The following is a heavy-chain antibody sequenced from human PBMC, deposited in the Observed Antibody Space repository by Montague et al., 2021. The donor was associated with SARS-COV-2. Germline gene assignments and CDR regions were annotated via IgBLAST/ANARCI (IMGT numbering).Heavy chain of an antibody. V-gene: IGHV4-4*02. CDR3: ARMALASSSSDFDY. D-gene: IGHD6-6*01. J-gene: IGHJ4*02. Sequence: HSVSTNYNPSLNSRVTISVDKSKNQFSLKLSSVTAADTAVYYCARMALASSSSDFDYWGQGNLVTGSS. CDR2: HSVST.